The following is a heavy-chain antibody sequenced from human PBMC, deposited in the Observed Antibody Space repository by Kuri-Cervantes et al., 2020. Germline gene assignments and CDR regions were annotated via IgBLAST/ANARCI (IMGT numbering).Heavy chain of an antibody. J-gene: IGHJ1*01. CDR3: ARERHGYDSEYFQH. V-gene: IGHV3-11*04. CDR1: GFTFSDYY. CDR2: ISSSSSTI. Sequence: GGSLRLSCAASGFTFSDYYMSWIRQAPGKGLEWVSYISSSSSTIYYADSVKGRFTISRDNAKNSLYLQMNSLRDEDTAVYYCARERHGYDSEYFQHWGQGTLVTVSS. D-gene: IGHD5-12*01.